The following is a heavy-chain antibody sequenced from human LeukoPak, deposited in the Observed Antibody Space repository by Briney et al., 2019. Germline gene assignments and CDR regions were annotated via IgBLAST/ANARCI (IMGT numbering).Heavy chain of an antibody. D-gene: IGHD3-10*01. CDR3: ARGGPGFDY. CDR1: GFTFSSYG. V-gene: IGHV3-30*19. CDR2: ISYDGSNK. Sequence: GGSLRLSCAASGFTFSSYGMHWVRQAPGKGLEWVAVISYDGSNKYYADSVKGRFTISRDNSKNTLYLQMNSLRAEDTAVYYCARGGPGFDYWGQGTLVTVSS. J-gene: IGHJ4*02.